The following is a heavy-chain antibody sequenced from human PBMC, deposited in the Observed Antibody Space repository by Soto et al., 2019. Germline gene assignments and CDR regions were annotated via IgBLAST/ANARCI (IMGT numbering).Heavy chain of an antibody. Sequence: SETLSLTWTVSGGSISSYYWSWIRQPAGKGLEWIGRIYTSGSTNYNPSLKSRVTMSVDTSKNQFSLKLSSVTAADTAVYYCARDMRDHVIHDYGDARLYYYYGMDVWGQGTTVTVSS. D-gene: IGHD4-17*01. CDR1: GGSISSYY. CDR2: IYTSGST. CDR3: ARDMRDHVIHDYGDARLYYYYGMDV. V-gene: IGHV4-4*07. J-gene: IGHJ6*02.